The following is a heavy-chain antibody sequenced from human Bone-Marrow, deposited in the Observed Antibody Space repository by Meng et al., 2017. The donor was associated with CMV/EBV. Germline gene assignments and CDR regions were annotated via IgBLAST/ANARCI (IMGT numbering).Heavy chain of an antibody. V-gene: IGHV3-21*01. J-gene: IGHJ4*02. CDR1: GFTFSSYS. D-gene: IGHD4-23*01. CDR3: ARDIPTVVTTFDF. CDR2: ISSSSSYI. Sequence: GGSLRSSCAASGFTFSSYSMNWVRQAPGKGLEWVSSISSSSSYIYYADSVKGRFTISRDNAKNSLFLQMNSLRAEDTAVYYCARDIPTVVTTFDFWGQGTLVTVSS.